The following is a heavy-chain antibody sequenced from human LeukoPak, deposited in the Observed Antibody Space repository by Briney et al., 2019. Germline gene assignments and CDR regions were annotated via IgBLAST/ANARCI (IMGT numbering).Heavy chain of an antibody. D-gene: IGHD3-3*01. J-gene: IGHJ6*02. CDR3: ARAITSLDGDYYYYGMDV. CDR1: GFTFDDYA. Sequence: QPGGSLRLSCAASGFTFDDYAMHWVRQAPGKGLEWVSGISWNSGSIGYADSVKGRFTISRDNAKNTLYLQMNSLRAEDTAVYYCARAITSLDGDYYYYGMDVWGQGTTVTVSS. CDR2: ISWNSGSI. V-gene: IGHV3-9*01.